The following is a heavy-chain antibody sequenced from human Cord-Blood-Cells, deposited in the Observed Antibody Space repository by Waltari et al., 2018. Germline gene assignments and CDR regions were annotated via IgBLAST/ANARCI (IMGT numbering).Heavy chain of an antibody. CDR2: IYYSGST. Sequence: QVQLQESGPGLVKPSETLSLTCTVSGGSISSYYWSWIRQPPGTGLEWIGYIYYSGSTNYNPSLKSRVTISVDTSKNQFSLKLSSVTAADTAVYYCARLDYGSGSYYIDYWGQGTLVTVSS. V-gene: IGHV4-59*08. D-gene: IGHD3-10*01. CDR3: ARLDYGSGSYYIDY. J-gene: IGHJ4*02. CDR1: GGSISSYY.